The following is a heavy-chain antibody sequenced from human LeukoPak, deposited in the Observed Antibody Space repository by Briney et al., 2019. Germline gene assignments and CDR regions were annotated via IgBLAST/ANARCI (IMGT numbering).Heavy chain of an antibody. D-gene: IGHD3-22*01. CDR2: IYYSGST. CDR1: GGSISSYY. J-gene: IGHJ4*02. V-gene: IGHV4-59*01. Sequence: SETLSLTCTVSGGSISSYYWSWIRQPPGKGLEWIGYIYYSGSTNSNTSLKSRVTISVDTSKNQFSLKLSSVTAADTAVYYCARAVSGYYSDYFDYWGQGTLVTVSS. CDR3: ARAVSGYYSDYFDY.